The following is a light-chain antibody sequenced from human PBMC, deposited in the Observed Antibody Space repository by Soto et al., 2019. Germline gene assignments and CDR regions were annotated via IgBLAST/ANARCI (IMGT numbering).Light chain of an antibody. J-gene: IGKJ2*01. Sequence: EIVMTQSPATLSVSPGERVTLSCWASQSVSSNLAWYQQKPGQAPRLLIYGASTRATGIPARFSGSGSGTEFTLTISSLQPEDFAVYYCQQYNNWPPYTFGQGTKLEIK. CDR2: GAS. V-gene: IGKV3-15*01. CDR1: QSVSSN. CDR3: QQYNNWPPYT.